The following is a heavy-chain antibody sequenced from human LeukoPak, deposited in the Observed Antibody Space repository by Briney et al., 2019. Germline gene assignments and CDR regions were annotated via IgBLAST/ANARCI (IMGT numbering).Heavy chain of an antibody. CDR2: ISAYNGNT. Sequence: ASVKVSCKASGYTFTIYGITWVRQAPGQGLEWMGWISAYNGNTNYAQNLQGRVTMTTDTSTSTAYMELRSLRSDDTAVYYRARDRLWGEDDAFDIWGQGTMVTVSS. V-gene: IGHV1-18*01. CDR3: ARDRLWGEDDAFDI. D-gene: IGHD3-16*01. CDR1: GYTFTIYG. J-gene: IGHJ3*02.